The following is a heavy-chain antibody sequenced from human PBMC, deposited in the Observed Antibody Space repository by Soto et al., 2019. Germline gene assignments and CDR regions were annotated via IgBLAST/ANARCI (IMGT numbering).Heavy chain of an antibody. CDR2: IYYSGST. J-gene: IGHJ5*02. Sequence: QVQLQESGPGLVKPSQTLSLTCTVSGGSISSGDYYWSWIRQPPGQGLEGTGYIYYSGSTYYNPSLKSRVTISVNTSKNQFSLKLSSVTAADKAVYYCARFRKANGYSYGSPWGQGTLFTVSS. V-gene: IGHV4-30-4*01. CDR1: GGSISSGDYY. D-gene: IGHD5-18*01. CDR3: ARFRKANGYSYGSP.